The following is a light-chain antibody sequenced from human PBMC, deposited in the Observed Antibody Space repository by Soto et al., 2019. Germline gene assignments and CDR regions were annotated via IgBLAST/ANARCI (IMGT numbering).Light chain of an antibody. V-gene: IGKV1-39*01. CDR2: AAS. Sequence: NELTQSPSSLSASVGDRVTITCQASHDIRNDLNWYQQKPGKAPKLLIYAASNLQSGVPSRFSGSGFGTDFTLTISSLQPEDFATYYCQQSHSTPLTFGGGTKVDIK. CDR3: QQSHSTPLT. CDR1: HDIRND. J-gene: IGKJ4*01.